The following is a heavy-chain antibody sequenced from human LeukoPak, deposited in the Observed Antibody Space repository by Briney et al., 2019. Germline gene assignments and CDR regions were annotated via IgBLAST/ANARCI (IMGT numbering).Heavy chain of an antibody. V-gene: IGHV3-30*18. Sequence: GGSLRLSCAASGFTFSSYGMHWVRQAPGKGLEWVAVISYDGSIKYYADSVKGRFTISRDNSKNTLYLQMNSLRAEDTAVYYCAKDNLRTTVKAGGGRNYYYYGMDVWGQGTTVTVSS. CDR3: AKDNLRTTVKAGGGRNYYYYGMDV. J-gene: IGHJ6*02. CDR2: ISYDGSIK. CDR1: GFTFSSYG. D-gene: IGHD4-17*01.